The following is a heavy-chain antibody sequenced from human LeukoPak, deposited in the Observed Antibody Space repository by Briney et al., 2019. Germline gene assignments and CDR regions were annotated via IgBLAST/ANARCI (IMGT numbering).Heavy chain of an antibody. Sequence: PGGSLRLSCAASGFTVSSNYMSWVRQAPGKGLEWVSGIYRGGSTYYADSVKGRITISRDNYKNKLYLQMNSLRAEDTAVYYCARDLGYNYGFFDSGGQGTLVSVSS. V-gene: IGHV3-53*01. CDR2: IYRGGST. D-gene: IGHD5-18*01. J-gene: IGHJ4*02. CDR1: GFTVSSNY. CDR3: ARDLGYNYGFFDS.